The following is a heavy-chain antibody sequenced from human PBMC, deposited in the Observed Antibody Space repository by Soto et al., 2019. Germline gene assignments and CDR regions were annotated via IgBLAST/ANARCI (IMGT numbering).Heavy chain of an antibody. V-gene: IGHV4-39*01. CDR3: AGRYDSSVFDI. CDR1: GGSISSTSYY. CDR2: IYYSGST. D-gene: IGHD6-13*01. Sequence: SETLSLTCTVSGGSISSTSYYWGWIRQPPGKGLEWIESIYYSGSTYYNPSLKSRVTISVDTSKNRLSLNLSSVIAADTAVYYCAGRYDSSVFDIWGQGTMVTVSS. J-gene: IGHJ3*02.